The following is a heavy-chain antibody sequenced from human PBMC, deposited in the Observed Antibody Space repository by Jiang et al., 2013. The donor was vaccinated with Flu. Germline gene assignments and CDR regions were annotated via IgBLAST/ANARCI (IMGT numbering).Heavy chain of an antibody. J-gene: IGHJ4*02. CDR1: GFDFSSFA. V-gene: IGHV3-23*01. Sequence: EVQLLESGGDLVHPGGSLRLSCGASGFDFSSFAMTWVRQAPGKGLEWVSSMSGSGAGDATYYADSVKGRFTVSRDNSNRTLFLQMDSLTAEDTAVYFCAKAGRLVPPIHWGQGTPVTVSS. D-gene: IGHD6-6*01. CDR2: MSGSGAGDAT. CDR3: AKAGRLVPPIH.